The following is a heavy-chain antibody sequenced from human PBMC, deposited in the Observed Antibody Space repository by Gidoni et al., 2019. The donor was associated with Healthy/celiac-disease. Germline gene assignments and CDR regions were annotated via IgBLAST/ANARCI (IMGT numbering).Heavy chain of an antibody. CDR2: IIPIFGTA. J-gene: IGHJ4*02. CDR1: GGTFSSDA. D-gene: IGHD3-22*01. CDR3: AREPTTYYYDSSGSNRGGFDY. V-gene: IGHV1-69*06. Sequence: QVQLVQSGAEVKKHGSSVKVSCKASGGTFSSDAICWVRQAPGQGLEWMGGIIPIFGTANYAQKFQGRVTITADKSTSTAYMELSSLRSEDTAVYYCAREPTTYYYDSSGSNRGGFDYWGQGTLVTVSS.